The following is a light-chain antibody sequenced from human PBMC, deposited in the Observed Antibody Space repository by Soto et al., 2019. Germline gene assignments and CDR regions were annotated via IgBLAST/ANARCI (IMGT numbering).Light chain of an antibody. CDR2: DDN. J-gene: IGLJ3*02. V-gene: IGLV3-21*02. CDR3: QVWDSSSDPWV. CDR1: NIGSKS. Sequence: SYELTQPPSVSVAPGQTARITCGGNNIGSKSVHWYQQKPGQAPVVVVFDDNDRPSGIPERFSGSNSANTATLTIRRVEAGDEADYYCQVWDSSSDPWVFGGGTKLTVL.